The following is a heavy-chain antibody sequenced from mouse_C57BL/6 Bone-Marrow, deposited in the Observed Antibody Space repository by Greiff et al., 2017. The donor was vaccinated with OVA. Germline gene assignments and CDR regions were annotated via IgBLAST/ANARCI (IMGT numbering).Heavy chain of an antibody. J-gene: IGHJ2*01. CDR2: IYPGSGST. CDR1: GYTFTSYW. CDR3: ARGVLGPYYFDY. Sequence: QVQLQQPGAELVKPGASVKMSCKASGYTFTSYWITWVKQRPGQGLEWIGDIYPGSGSTNYNEKFKSKATLTVDTSSSTAYMQLSSLTSEDSAVYYCARGVLGPYYFDYWGQGTTLTVSS. D-gene: IGHD4-1*01. V-gene: IGHV1-55*01.